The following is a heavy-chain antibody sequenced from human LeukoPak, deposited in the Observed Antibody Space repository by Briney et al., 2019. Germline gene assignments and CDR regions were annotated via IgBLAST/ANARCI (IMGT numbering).Heavy chain of an antibody. CDR1: GFTFSSYA. Sequence: PGGSLRLSCAASGFTFSSYAMSWVRQAPGKGLEWVSAISGSGGSTYYADSVKGRFTISRDNSKNTLYLKMNSLRAEDTAVYYCAKDRDGPYIVVVVAALNYWGQGTLVTVSS. CDR3: AKDRDGPYIVVVVAALNY. CDR2: ISGSGGST. V-gene: IGHV3-23*01. D-gene: IGHD2-15*01. J-gene: IGHJ4*02.